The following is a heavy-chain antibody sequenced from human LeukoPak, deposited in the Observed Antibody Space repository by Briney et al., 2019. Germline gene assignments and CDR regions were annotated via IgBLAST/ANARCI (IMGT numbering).Heavy chain of an antibody. J-gene: IGHJ3*02. CDR2: ITSSSSTM. V-gene: IGHV3-48*01. CDR3: ARDGPYGDYVLGAFDI. Sequence: GGSLRLSCVASGFTFSTYSMNWVRQAPGKGLEWVSYITSSSSTMFYADSVKGRFTISRDNSKNTLYLQMNSLRAEDTAVYYCARDGPYGDYVLGAFDIWGQGTMVTVSS. D-gene: IGHD4-17*01. CDR1: GFTFSTYS.